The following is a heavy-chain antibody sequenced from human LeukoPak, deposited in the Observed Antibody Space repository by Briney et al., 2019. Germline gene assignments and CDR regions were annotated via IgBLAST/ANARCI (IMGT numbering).Heavy chain of an antibody. V-gene: IGHV4-38-2*02. CDR2: IYHSGTT. Sequence: PSETLSLTCTVSDYSISSGYYWGWIRQPPGQGLGCIGSIYHSGTTYYSPSLKTRVTISVDTSKNQFSLKLSSVTAADTAVYYCARGRFGIEDYWGQGTLVTVSS. CDR1: DYSISSGYY. D-gene: IGHD3-10*01. CDR3: ARGRFGIEDY. J-gene: IGHJ4*02.